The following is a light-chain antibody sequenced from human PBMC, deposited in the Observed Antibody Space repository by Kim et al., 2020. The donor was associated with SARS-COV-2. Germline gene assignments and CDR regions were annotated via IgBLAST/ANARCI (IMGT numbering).Light chain of an antibody. CDR2: SAS. J-gene: IGKJ1*01. CDR1: QGISTS. V-gene: IGKV1-27*01. CDR3: QKYDAAPWT. Sequence: ASVGDRVTITCRASQGISTSLAWYQQKPGKVPKVLIYSASALQSGVPSRFSGSGSGTDFPLTISSLQPEDVATYYCQKYDAAPWTFGHGTKVDIK.